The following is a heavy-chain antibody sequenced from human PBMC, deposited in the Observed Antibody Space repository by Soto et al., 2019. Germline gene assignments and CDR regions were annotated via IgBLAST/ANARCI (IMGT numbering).Heavy chain of an antibody. CDR2: INPSGGST. Sequence: QVQLVQSGAEVKKPGASVKVSCKASGYTFTSYYMHWVRQAPGQGLEWMGIINPSGGSTSYAQKFQGRVTMTRDTATSTVYVELSSLRSEDTAVYYCARVRCISTSCYGSWAYWGQGTLVTVSS. CDR1: GYTFTSYY. V-gene: IGHV1-46*01. CDR3: ARVRCISTSCYGSWAY. D-gene: IGHD2-2*01. J-gene: IGHJ4*02.